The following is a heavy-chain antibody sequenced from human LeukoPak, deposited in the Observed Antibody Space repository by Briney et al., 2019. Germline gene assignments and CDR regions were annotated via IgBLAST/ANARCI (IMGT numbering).Heavy chain of an antibody. CDR2: ISYDGSNK. Sequence: PGGSLRLSCAASGFTFSSYAMHWVRQAPGKGLEWVAVISYDGSNKYYADSVKGRFTISRDNSKNTLYLQMNSLRAEDTAVYYCARDSPIGLGDAFDIWGQGTMGTVSS. CDR3: ARDSPIGLGDAFDI. J-gene: IGHJ3*02. D-gene: IGHD2/OR15-2a*01. V-gene: IGHV3-30*04. CDR1: GFTFSSYA.